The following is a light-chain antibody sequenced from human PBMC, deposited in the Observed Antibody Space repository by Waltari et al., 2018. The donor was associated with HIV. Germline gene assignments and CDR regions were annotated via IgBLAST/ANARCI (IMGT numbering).Light chain of an antibody. V-gene: IGKV3-20*01. J-gene: IGKJ5*01. CDR3: QHDGSSPIT. CDR1: QSDSNSY. Sequence: DIVLTQSPGTLSLSPGERATLSCRALQSDSNSYLAWYQQKPGQAPRLLIYGASSRATGIPDKFSGSGSGTDFTLTISRLEAEDVAVYYCQHDGSSPITFGRGARLEIK. CDR2: GAS.